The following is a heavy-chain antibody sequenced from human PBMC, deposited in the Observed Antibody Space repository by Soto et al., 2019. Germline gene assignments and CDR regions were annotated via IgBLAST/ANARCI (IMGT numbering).Heavy chain of an antibody. CDR2: IYYSGST. CDR1: GGSISSSSYY. J-gene: IGHJ4*02. V-gene: IGHV4-39*01. Sequence: SETLSLTCTVSGGSISSSSYYWGWIRQPPGKGLEWIGSIYYSGSTYYSPSLKSRVTISVDTSKNQFSLKLSSVTAADTAAYYCARHVDTAIIYFDYWGQGTLVTVSS. CDR3: ARHVDTAIIYFDY. D-gene: IGHD5-18*01.